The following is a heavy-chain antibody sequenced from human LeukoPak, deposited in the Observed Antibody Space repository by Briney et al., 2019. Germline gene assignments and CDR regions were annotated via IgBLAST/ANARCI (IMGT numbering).Heavy chain of an antibody. V-gene: IGHV3-48*02. CDR1: GFTFSNYS. J-gene: IGHJ6*02. D-gene: IGHD3-22*01. CDR2: FSSTSSTI. CDR3: ARGGSGYGDYHYFYAMDV. Sequence: GGSLRLSCAASGFTFSNYSMNWVRQAPGKGLEWVSYFSSTSSTIYYADSVKGRFTISRDNAKNSLCLQMNSLRDEDTAVYYCARGGSGYGDYHYFYAMDVWGQGTTVTVSS.